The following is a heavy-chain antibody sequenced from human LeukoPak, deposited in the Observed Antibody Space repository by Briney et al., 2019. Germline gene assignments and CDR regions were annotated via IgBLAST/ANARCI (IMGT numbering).Heavy chain of an antibody. Sequence: PSETLSLTCTVSGGSISSYYWSWIRQPPGKGLEWIGYIYYSGSTNYNPSLKSRVTISVDTSENQFSLKLSSVTAADTAVYYCARFYDSSGYYFDLRGYYFDYWGQGTLVTVSS. CDR2: IYYSGST. D-gene: IGHD3-22*01. CDR3: ARFYDSSGYYFDLRGYYFDY. V-gene: IGHV4-59*01. J-gene: IGHJ4*02. CDR1: GGSISSYY.